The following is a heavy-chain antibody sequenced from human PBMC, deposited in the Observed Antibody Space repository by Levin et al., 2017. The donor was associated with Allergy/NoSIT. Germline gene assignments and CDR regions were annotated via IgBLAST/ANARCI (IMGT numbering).Heavy chain of an antibody. J-gene: IGHJ4*02. CDR2: ISGSGGST. Sequence: GESLKISCAASGFTFSSYAMSWVRQAPGKGLEWVSAISGSGGSTYYADSVKGRFTISRDNSKNTLYLQMNSLRAEDTAVYYCAKKAKRGFLEGLHLDYWGQGTLVTVSS. CDR3: AKKAKRGFLEGLHLDY. CDR1: GFTFSSYA. V-gene: IGHV3-23*01. D-gene: IGHD3-3*01.